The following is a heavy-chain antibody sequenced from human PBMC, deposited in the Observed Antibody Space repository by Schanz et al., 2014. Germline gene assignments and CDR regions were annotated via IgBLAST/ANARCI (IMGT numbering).Heavy chain of an antibody. CDR3: ARDKGGYYPFDY. J-gene: IGHJ4*02. D-gene: IGHD3-3*01. Sequence: EVQLVESGGGLVQPGGSLRLSCAASGFTFSTYWMSWVRQAPGKGLEWVANIKQDESERSYVDSVKGRFTISRDNAKNSLYLQMNSLRAEDTAVYYCARDKGGYYPFDYWGQATPATVSS. CDR2: IKQDESER. CDR1: GFTFSTYW. V-gene: IGHV3-7*01.